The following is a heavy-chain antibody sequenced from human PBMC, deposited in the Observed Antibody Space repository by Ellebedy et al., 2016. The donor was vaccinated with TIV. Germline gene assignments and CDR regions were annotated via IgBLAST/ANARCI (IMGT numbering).Heavy chain of an antibody. CDR1: GFTFSAYS. CDR3: ARDASVYGDSVYWYFDL. V-gene: IGHV3-48*04. J-gene: IGHJ2*01. D-gene: IGHD4-17*01. Sequence: GGSLRLSCAVSGFTFSAYSMNRVRQAPGKGLEWVSYISTGSSTIYYADSVKGRFTISRDNAKNSLYLQMNSLRAEDTAVYYCARDASVYGDSVYWYFDLWGRGTLVGVSS. CDR2: ISTGSSTI.